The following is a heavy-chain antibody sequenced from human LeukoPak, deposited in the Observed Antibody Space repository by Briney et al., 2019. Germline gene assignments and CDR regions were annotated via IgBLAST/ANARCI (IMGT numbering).Heavy chain of an antibody. D-gene: IGHD4-17*01. CDR2: ISYDGSNK. CDR3: ATSPPYGVISVDY. V-gene: IGHV3-30-3*01. Sequence: PGGSLRLSCAASGFTFSSYAMHWVRQAPGKGLEWVAVISYDGSNKYYADSVKGRFTISRDNSKNTLYLQMNSLRAEDTAVYYCATSPPYGVISVDYWGQGTLVTVSS. J-gene: IGHJ4*02. CDR1: GFTFSSYA.